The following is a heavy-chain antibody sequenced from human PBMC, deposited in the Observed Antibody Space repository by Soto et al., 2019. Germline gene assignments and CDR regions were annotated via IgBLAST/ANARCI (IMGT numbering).Heavy chain of an antibody. CDR2: IIPIFGTA. CDR3: AISLSPLPPADFDY. CDR1: GGTFSSYA. J-gene: IGHJ4*02. D-gene: IGHD2-15*01. Sequence: SVKVSCKASGGTFSSYAISWVRQAPGQGLEWMGGIIPIFGTANYAQKFQGRVTITADESTSTAYMELSSLRSEDTAVYYCAISLSPLPPADFDYWGQGTLVTVSS. V-gene: IGHV1-69*13.